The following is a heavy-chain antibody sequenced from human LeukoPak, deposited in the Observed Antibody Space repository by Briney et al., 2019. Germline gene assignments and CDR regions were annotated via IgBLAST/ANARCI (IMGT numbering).Heavy chain of an antibody. Sequence: GGCLRLSCAASGFTFSSYSMNWVRQAPGKGLEWVSSISSSSSYIYYADSVKGRFTISRDNAKNSLYLQMNSLRAEDTAVYYCARARGSYSHDYWGQGTLVTVSS. V-gene: IGHV3-21*01. CDR1: GFTFSSYS. CDR3: ARARGSYSHDY. CDR2: ISSSSSYI. J-gene: IGHJ4*02. D-gene: IGHD1-26*01.